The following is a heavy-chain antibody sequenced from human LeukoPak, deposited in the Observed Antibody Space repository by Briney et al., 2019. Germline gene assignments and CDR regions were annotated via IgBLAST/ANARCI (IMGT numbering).Heavy chain of an antibody. CDR3: AKGSGAVAADFDY. CDR2: IDQSGGRN. D-gene: IGHD6-19*01. Sequence: GGSLRLSCAASGFTFSRFWMNWVRQAPGRGLEWVANIDQSGGRNNYVDSVKGRFTISRDNFRNTLYLQMNSLRTEDTAVYYCAKGSGAVAADFDYWGQGTLVTVSS. CDR1: GFTFSRFW. V-gene: IGHV3-7*02. J-gene: IGHJ4*02.